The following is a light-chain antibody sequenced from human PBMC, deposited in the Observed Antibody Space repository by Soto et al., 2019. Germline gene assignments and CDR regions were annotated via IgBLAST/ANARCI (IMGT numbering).Light chain of an antibody. Sequence: EIVLTQSPGTLSLSPGERATLSCRASQSVSSFYLAWYQQKPGQAPRLLIYGASNRATGIPDRFSGSGSGTDLTLTISRLEPEDFAVYYCQQYDSTPMYTFGQGTKLEIK. CDR2: GAS. J-gene: IGKJ2*01. CDR3: QQYDSTPMYT. CDR1: QSVSSFY. V-gene: IGKV3-20*01.